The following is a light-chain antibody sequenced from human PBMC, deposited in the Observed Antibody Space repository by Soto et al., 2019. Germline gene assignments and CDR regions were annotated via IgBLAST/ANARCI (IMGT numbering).Light chain of an antibody. CDR2: DVS. Sequence: QSALTQPASVSGSPGQSITISCTGTSSDVGGYNYVSWYQQQPGKAPKLMIYDVSNRPSGVSNRFSGSKSGNTASLTIYGLQAEDEADYYCSSYTSSSTYVVFGGGTKVTVL. CDR1: SSDVGGYNY. V-gene: IGLV2-14*01. CDR3: SSYTSSSTYVV. J-gene: IGLJ2*01.